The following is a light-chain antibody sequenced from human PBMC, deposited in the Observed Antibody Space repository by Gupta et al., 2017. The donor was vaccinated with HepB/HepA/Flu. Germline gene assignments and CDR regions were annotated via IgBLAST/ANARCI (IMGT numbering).Light chain of an antibody. CDR2: WAS. J-gene: IGKJ2*04. V-gene: IGKV4-1*01. CDR3: QQYYNTPMCS. Sequence: DIVMTQSPDSLAVSLGETATINCKSSQSVLYSADKKNYLAWYQQKPGQPPKLLIYWASTRESGVLDRFSGSGSGTDFTLTISSLQPEDVAVYYCQQYYNTPMCSFGQGTKLEIK. CDR1: QSVLYSADKKNY.